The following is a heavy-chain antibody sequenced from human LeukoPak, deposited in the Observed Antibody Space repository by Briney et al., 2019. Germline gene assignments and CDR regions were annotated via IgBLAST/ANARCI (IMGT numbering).Heavy chain of an antibody. CDR3: ARRSGSSHYFFDY. CDR1: GSTFSSYS. Sequence: PGGSLRLSCAASGSTFSSYSMNWVRQAPGKGLEWVSSISSSSSYIYYADSVKGRFSISRYNAKNSPYLQMNSLRAEDTAVYYCARRSGSSHYFFDYGGQGTLVTVSS. V-gene: IGHV3-21*01. D-gene: IGHD1-26*01. CDR2: ISSSSSYI. J-gene: IGHJ4*02.